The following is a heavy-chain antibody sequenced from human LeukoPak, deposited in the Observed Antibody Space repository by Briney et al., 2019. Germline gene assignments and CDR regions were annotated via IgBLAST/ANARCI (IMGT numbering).Heavy chain of an antibody. Sequence: GGTLRLSCAASGFTFSSYGMSWVRQAPGKGLEWVSAISATGYSTYYADSVKGRFSISRDNSKNTLYLQMNSLRAEDTAVYYCAKAGDRDLVGALYYFDYWGQGTLVTVSS. CDR3: AKAGDRDLVGALYYFDY. CDR2: ISATGYST. D-gene: IGHD1-26*01. J-gene: IGHJ4*02. CDR1: GFTFSSYG. V-gene: IGHV3-23*01.